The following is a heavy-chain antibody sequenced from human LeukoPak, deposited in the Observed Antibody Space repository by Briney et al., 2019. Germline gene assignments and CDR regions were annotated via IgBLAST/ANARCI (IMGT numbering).Heavy chain of an antibody. Sequence: SETLSLTCTVSGGSISSYYWSWIRQPPGKGLEWIGYIYYSGSTNYNPSLKSRVTISVDTSKNQFSLKLSSVTAADTAVYYCARGPDYDILTGYNYYGMDVWGQGTTVTVSS. CDR2: IYYSGST. V-gene: IGHV4-59*01. CDR1: GGSISSYY. CDR3: ARGPDYDILTGYNYYGMDV. D-gene: IGHD3-9*01. J-gene: IGHJ6*02.